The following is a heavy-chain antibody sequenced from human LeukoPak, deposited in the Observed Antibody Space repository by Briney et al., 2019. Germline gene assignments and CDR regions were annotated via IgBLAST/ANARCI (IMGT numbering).Heavy chain of an antibody. CDR1: GGSISSSSYY. Sequence: SETLSLTCTVSGGSISSSSYYWSWIRQPPGKGLEWIGYIYYSGSTNYNPSLKSRVTISVDTSKNQFSLKLSSVTAADTAVYYCARVHSRAPYYYYGMDVWGQGTTVTVSS. V-gene: IGHV4-61*01. J-gene: IGHJ6*02. CDR2: IYYSGST. CDR3: ARVHSRAPYYYYGMDV. D-gene: IGHD6-13*01.